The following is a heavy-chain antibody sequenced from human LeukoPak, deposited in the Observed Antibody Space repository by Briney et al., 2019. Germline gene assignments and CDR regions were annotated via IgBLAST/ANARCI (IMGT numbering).Heavy chain of an antibody. Sequence: GGSLRLSCEASGFTFSSYWMTWVRQAPGMGLEWLANIRYDGTVKFYAASVKGRFTISRDNARNSLYLQMSSLRVEDTGVYYCATSLDAAMNTGGQGILVTVSS. CDR1: GFTFSSYW. D-gene: IGHD5-18*01. J-gene: IGHJ4*02. CDR2: IRYDGTVK. CDR3: ATSLDAAMNT. V-gene: IGHV3-7*01.